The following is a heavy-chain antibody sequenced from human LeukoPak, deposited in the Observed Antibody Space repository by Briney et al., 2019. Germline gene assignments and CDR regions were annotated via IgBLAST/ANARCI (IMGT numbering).Heavy chain of an antibody. D-gene: IGHD3-10*01. V-gene: IGHV3-23*01. CDR3: AKKTPHDYGSGSYFGWFDP. Sequence: GGSLRLSCAASGFTFSSYAMSWVRQAPGKGLEWVSAISGSGGSTYYADSVKGRFTISRDNSKNTLYLQMNSLRAEDTAVYYCAKKTPHDYGSGSYFGWFDPWGQGTLVTVSS. J-gene: IGHJ5*02. CDR1: GFTFSSYA. CDR2: ISGSGGST.